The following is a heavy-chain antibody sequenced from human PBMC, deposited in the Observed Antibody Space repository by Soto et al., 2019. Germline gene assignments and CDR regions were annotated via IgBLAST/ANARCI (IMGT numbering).Heavy chain of an antibody. CDR1: GGSFSGYY. J-gene: IGHJ4*02. CDR2: INHSGST. CDR3: ARGGEIFGVVISPFDY. D-gene: IGHD3-3*01. Sequence: PSETLSLTCAVYGGSFSGYYWSWIRQPPGKGLEWIGEINHSGSTNYNPSLKSRVTISVDTSMNQFSLKLSSVTAADTAVYYCARGGEIFGVVISPFDYWGQGTLVTVSS. V-gene: IGHV4-34*01.